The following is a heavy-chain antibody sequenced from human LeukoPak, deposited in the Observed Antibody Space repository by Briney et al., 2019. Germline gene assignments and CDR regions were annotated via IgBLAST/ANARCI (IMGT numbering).Heavy chain of an antibody. V-gene: IGHV7-4-1*01. CDR1: GYTFTSYA. D-gene: IGHD4-11*01. CDR2: INTNTGNP. Sequence: ASVKVSCKASGYTFTSYAMNWVRQAPGQGLEWMGWINTNTGNPTYAQGFTGRFVFSLDTSVSTAYLQIGSLKAEDTAVYYCARESSKRLYNWFDPRGQGTLVTVSS. CDR3: ARESSKRLYNWFDP. J-gene: IGHJ5*02.